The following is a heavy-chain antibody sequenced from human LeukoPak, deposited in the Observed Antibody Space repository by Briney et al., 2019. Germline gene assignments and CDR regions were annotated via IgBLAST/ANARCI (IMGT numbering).Heavy chain of an antibody. CDR2: IYTSGST. V-gene: IGHV4-4*07. CDR1: GGSLSDYY. CDR3: ARGYCSSTSCYPYYYMDV. Sequence: SETLSLTCTVSGGSLSDYYWSWIRQPAGKGLEWIGRIYTSGSTNYNPSLKSRVTMSVDTSKNQFSLKLSSVTAADTAVYYCARGYCSSTSCYPYYYMDVWGKGTTVTVSS. D-gene: IGHD2-2*01. J-gene: IGHJ6*03.